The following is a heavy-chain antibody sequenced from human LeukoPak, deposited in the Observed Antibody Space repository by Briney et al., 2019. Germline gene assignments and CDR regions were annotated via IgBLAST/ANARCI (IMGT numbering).Heavy chain of an antibody. CDR3: ANTYSSSWYPLFDS. CDR1: GFTFSSFA. D-gene: IGHD6-13*01. J-gene: IGHJ4*02. Sequence: GGSLRLSCAASGFTFSSFAMSWVRQAPGKGLEWVSTIVGSGDSTYYADSVKGRFAISRDNSKNTLYLQMNSLRAEDTAVYYCANTYSSSWYPLFDSWGQGTLVTVSS. CDR2: IVGSGDST. V-gene: IGHV3-23*01.